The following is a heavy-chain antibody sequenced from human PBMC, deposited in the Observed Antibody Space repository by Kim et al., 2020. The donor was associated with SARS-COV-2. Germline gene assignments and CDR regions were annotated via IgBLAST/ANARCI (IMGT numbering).Heavy chain of an antibody. CDR2: ISYEGSKK. D-gene: IGHD3-10*01. CDR3: AKDNVFLWFGKFHDDAFDL. Sequence: GGSLRLSCAASGFNFNKFGMHWVRQAPGKGLEWVAVISYEGSKKHYADSVNGRFTISRDSFKNTMSLQMSGLTAEDTAVYYCAKDNVFLWFGKFHDDAFDLWGQGTTVTASS. V-gene: IGHV3-30*18. CDR1: GFNFNKFG. J-gene: IGHJ3*01.